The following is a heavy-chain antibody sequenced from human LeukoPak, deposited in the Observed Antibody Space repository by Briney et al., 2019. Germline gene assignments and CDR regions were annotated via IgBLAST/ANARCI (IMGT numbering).Heavy chain of an antibody. CDR1: GGSISSGGYY. J-gene: IGHJ5*02. D-gene: IGHD3-3*01. V-gene: IGHV4-31*03. Sequence: PSETLSLTCTVSGGSISSGGYYWSWIRQHPGKGLEWIGYIYYSGSTYYNPSLKSRVTMSVDTSKNQFSLKLSSVTAADTAVYYCARTGQPQLRFLEWFRPWFDPWGQGTLVTVSS. CDR2: IYYSGST. CDR3: ARTGQPQLRFLEWFRPWFDP.